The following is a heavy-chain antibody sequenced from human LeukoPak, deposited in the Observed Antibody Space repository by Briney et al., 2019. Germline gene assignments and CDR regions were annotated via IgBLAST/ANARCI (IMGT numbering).Heavy chain of an antibody. CDR2: INHSGST. V-gene: IGHV4-34*01. CDR3: ARARGYSYGPDAFDI. D-gene: IGHD5-18*01. J-gene: IGHJ3*02. Sequence: SETLSLTCAVYGGSFSGYYWSWIRQPPGKGLEWIGEINHSGSTNYNPSLKSRVTISVDTSKNQFSLKPSSVTAADTAVYYCARARGYSYGPDAFDIWGQGTMVTVSS. CDR1: GGSFSGYY.